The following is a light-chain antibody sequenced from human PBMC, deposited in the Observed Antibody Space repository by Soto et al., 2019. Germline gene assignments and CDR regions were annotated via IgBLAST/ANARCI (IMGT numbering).Light chain of an antibody. CDR3: QQYGSSTPGT. CDR1: QSVSSSY. Sequence: EIVLTQSPGTLSLSPGERATLSCRASQSVSSSYLAWYQQKPGQAPRLLIYGASSRATGIPDRFSGGGSGTDFTLTISRLEPEDFAVYYCQQYGSSTPGTFGQGTKVEIK. CDR2: GAS. J-gene: IGKJ1*01. V-gene: IGKV3-20*01.